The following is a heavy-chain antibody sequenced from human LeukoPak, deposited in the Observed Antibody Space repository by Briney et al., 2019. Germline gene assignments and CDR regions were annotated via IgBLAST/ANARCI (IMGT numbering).Heavy chain of an antibody. CDR1: GGSISSYY. D-gene: IGHD3-22*01. CDR2: MYYSGST. V-gene: IGHV4-59*04. J-gene: IGHJ4*02. CDR3: ARQYYDSTGYYYFDY. Sequence: SETLSLTCTVSGGSISSYYWNWIRQPPGKGLEWIGSMYYSGSTYSNPSLKSRVTISADTFKNQFSLKLKSVTAADTAVYYCARQYYDSTGYYYFDYWGQGTLVTVSS.